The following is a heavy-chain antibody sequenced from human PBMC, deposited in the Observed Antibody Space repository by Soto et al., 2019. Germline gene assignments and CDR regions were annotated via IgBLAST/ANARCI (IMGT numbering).Heavy chain of an antibody. J-gene: IGHJ4*02. CDR3: AKDLIPVLRFLEWSFDY. V-gene: IGHV3-23*01. Sequence: GGSLRLSCAASGFTFSSYAMSWVRQAPGKGLEWVSAISGSGGSTYYADSVKGRFTISRDNSKNTLYLQMNSLRAEDTAVYYCAKDLIPVLRFLEWSFDYWGQGTLVTVSS. CDR1: GFTFSSYA. CDR2: ISGSGGST. D-gene: IGHD3-3*01.